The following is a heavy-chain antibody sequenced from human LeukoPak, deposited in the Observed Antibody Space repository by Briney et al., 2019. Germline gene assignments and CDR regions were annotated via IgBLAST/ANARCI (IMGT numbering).Heavy chain of an antibody. J-gene: IGHJ5*02. CDR2: IYTSGST. V-gene: IGHV4-61*02. D-gene: IGHD3-3*01. CDR3: ARDYDFWSGSGSWFDP. CDR1: GGSISSGGYY. Sequence: SETLSLTCTVSGGSISSGGYYWSWIRQHPGKGLEWIGRIYTSGSTNYNPSLKSRVTMSVDTSKNQFSLKLSSVTAADTAVYYCARDYDFWSGSGSWFDPWGQGTLVTVSS.